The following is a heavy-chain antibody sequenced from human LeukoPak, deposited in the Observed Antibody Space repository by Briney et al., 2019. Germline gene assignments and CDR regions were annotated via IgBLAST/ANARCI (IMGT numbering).Heavy chain of an antibody. CDR3: AREARVDTAMVTRWYFDL. Sequence: GASVKVSCKASGYTFTSYGISWVRQAPGQGLEWMGWISAYNGNTNYAQKLQGRVTMTTDTSTSTAYMELRSLRSDDTAVYYCAREARVDTAMVTRWYFDLWGRGTLVTVSS. D-gene: IGHD5-18*01. V-gene: IGHV1-18*01. J-gene: IGHJ2*01. CDR2: ISAYNGNT. CDR1: GYTFTSYG.